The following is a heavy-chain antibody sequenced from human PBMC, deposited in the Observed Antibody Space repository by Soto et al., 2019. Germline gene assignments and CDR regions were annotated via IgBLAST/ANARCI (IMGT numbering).Heavy chain of an antibody. J-gene: IGHJ3*02. D-gene: IGHD4-4*01. V-gene: IGHV1-46*01. CDR2: INPSGGST. CDR1: GYTFTSYY. CDR3: ARDGPYTGARQGAFDI. Sequence: ASVKVSCKASGYTFTSYYMHWVRQAPGQGLEWMGIINPSGGSTSYAQKFQGRVTMTRDTSTSTVYMELSSLRSEDTAVYYCARDGPYTGARQGAFDIWGQGTMVTVSS.